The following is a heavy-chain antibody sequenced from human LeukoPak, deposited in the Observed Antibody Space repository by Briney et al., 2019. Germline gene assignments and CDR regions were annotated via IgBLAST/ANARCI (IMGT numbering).Heavy chain of an antibody. CDR3: ARVSSWYTRYYYYGMDV. D-gene: IGHD6-13*01. Sequence: GGSLRLSCAASGFTVSSNYMSWVHQAPGKGPEWVSVIYSGGSTYYADSVKGRFTISRDNSKNTLYLQMNSLRAEDTAVYYCARVSSWYTRYYYYGMDVWGQGTTVTVSS. J-gene: IGHJ6*02. V-gene: IGHV3-66*01. CDR1: GFTVSSNY. CDR2: IYSGGST.